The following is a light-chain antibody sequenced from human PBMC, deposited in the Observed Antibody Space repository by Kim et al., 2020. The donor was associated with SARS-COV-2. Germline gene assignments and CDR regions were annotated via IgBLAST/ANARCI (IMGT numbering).Light chain of an antibody. J-gene: IGLJ2*01. CDR3: QAWDTNIGVV. CDR2: QNY. CDR1: TLGTRY. V-gene: IGLV3-1*01. Sequence: SYELTQPPSVSVSPGQTASITCFGDTLGTRYVSWYQQRPDQSPVLVIYQNYKRTSGIPERFSGSNSGNTATLTIRGTQSVDEADYYCQAWDTNIGVVFGGGTQLTVL.